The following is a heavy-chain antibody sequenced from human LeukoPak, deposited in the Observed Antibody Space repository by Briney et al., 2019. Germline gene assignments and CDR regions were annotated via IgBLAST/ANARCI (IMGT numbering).Heavy chain of an antibody. J-gene: IGHJ3*02. CDR1: GYTFTGYY. V-gene: IGHV1-2*06. Sequence: ASVKVSCKASGYTFTGYYMHWVRQAPGQGLEWMGRINPNSGGTNYAQKFQGRVTMTRDTSISTAYMELSRLRSDDTAVYYCARDLDDSSGYYYRPRAVDIWGQGTMVTVSS. D-gene: IGHD3-22*01. CDR3: ARDLDDSSGYYYRPRAVDI. CDR2: INPNSGGT.